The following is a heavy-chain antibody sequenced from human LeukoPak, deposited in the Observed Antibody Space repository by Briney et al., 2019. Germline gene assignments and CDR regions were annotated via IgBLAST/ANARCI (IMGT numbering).Heavy chain of an antibody. CDR2: ISWNSDTR. D-gene: IGHD3-10*02. J-gene: IGHJ6*04. Sequence: GGSLRLSCAASGFTFSDYYMSWIRQAPGKGLEWVAGISWNSDTRGYVDSVKGRFTISRDNAKNSLYLQMNSLRAEDTAVYYCAELGITMIGGVWGKGTTVTISS. CDR1: GFTFSDYY. CDR3: AELGITMIGGV. V-gene: IGHV3-11*04.